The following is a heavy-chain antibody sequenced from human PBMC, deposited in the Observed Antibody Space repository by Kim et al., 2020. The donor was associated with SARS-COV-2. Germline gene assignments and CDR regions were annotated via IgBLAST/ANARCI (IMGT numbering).Heavy chain of an antibody. CDR1: GGSISSGGYY. CDR2: IYYSGST. D-gene: IGHD3-10*01. V-gene: IGHV4-31*03. J-gene: IGHJ5*02. CDR3: ARGRTMVRGVYNWFDP. Sequence: SETLSLTCTVSGGSISSGGYYWSWIRQHPGKGLEWIGYIYYSGSTYYNPSLKSRVTISVDTSKNQFSLKLSSVTAADTAVYYCARGRTMVRGVYNWFDPWGQGTLVTVSS.